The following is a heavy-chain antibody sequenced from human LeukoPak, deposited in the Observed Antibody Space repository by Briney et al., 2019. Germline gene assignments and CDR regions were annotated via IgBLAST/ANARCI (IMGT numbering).Heavy chain of an antibody. CDR1: GFTFSSYA. V-gene: IGHV3-23*01. CDR2: ISGSGGST. D-gene: IGHD3-10*01. J-gene: IGHJ4*02. Sequence: GGSLSLSCAASGFTFSSYAMSWVRQAPGKGLEWVSAISGSGGSTYYADSVKGRFTISRDNSKNTLYLQMNSLRAEDTAVYYCAKHLWRDLLWFGEGYYFGYWGQGTLVTVSS. CDR3: AKHLWRDLLWFGEGYYFGY.